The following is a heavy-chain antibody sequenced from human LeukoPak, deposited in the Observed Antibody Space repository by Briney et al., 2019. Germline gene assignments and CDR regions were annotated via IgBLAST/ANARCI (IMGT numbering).Heavy chain of an antibody. D-gene: IGHD2-15*01. V-gene: IGHV4-61*03. CDR2: VYYSGST. CDR3: ARGGSAYVFDD. Sequence: PSETLSLTCTVSGGSVRTGSYYWSWIRRPPGRGLEWIGYVYYSGSTNYNAPLKSRVAISLDPPKNHFSLKLSSVTAADTAVYYCARGGSAYVFDDWGQGGLVTVSS. CDR1: GGSVRTGSYY. J-gene: IGHJ4*02.